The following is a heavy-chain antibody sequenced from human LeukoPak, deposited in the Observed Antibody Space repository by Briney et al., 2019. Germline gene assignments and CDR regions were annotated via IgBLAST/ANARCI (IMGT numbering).Heavy chain of an antibody. CDR3: ASQGVAMMGDVDWFDP. CDR1: GFTFSSYA. V-gene: IGHV3-23*01. Sequence: GGSLRLSCAASGFTFSSYAMSWVRQAPGKGLEWVSAISGSGSTIYYADSVKGRFTISRDNAKNSLYLQMNSLRAEDTAVYYCASQGVAMMGDVDWFDPWGQGTLVTVSS. D-gene: IGHD5-12*01. CDR2: ISGSGSTI. J-gene: IGHJ5*02.